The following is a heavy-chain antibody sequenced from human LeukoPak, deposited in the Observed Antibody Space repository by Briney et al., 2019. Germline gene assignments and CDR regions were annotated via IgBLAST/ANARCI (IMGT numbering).Heavy chain of an antibody. V-gene: IGHV3-21*01. CDR2: ISSSSSYI. CDR1: GFTFSSYS. J-gene: IGHJ4*02. D-gene: IGHD3-3*01. Sequence: GGSLRLSCAASGFTFSSYSMNWVRQAPGKGLEWVASISSSSSYIYYADSVKGRFTISRDNAKNSLYLQMNTLRPEDTAVYYCARERQNKDFWSGGDYWGQGTVVTVSS. CDR3: ARERQNKDFWSGGDY.